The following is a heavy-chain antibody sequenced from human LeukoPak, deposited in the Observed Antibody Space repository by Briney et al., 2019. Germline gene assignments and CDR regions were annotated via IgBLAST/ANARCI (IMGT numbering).Heavy chain of an antibody. V-gene: IGHV3-30-3*01. D-gene: IGHD3-22*01. J-gene: IGHJ4*02. CDR1: GFTFSSYA. CDR3: VRGREAALYYYDSSGDY. CDR2: ISYDGSNK. Sequence: GGSLRLSCAASGFTFSSYAMHWVRQAPGKGLEWVAVISYDGSNKYYADSVKGRFTISRDNSKNTLYLQMNSLRAEDTAVYYCVRGREAALYYYDSSGDYWGQGTLVTVSS.